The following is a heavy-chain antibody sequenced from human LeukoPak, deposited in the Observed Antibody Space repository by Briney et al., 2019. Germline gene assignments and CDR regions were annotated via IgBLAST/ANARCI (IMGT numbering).Heavy chain of an antibody. D-gene: IGHD6-13*01. CDR3: AKDLHPYSSRREFDY. V-gene: IGHV3-23*01. CDR2: ISASGDDT. Sequence: GGSLRLSCAASGFTFSRHSMTWVRQAPGKGLEWVSAISASGDDTYYADSVKGRFTISRDNSKNTLYLQMNSLRAEDTAVYYCAKDLHPYSSRREFDYWGQGTLVTVSS. CDR1: GFTFSRHS. J-gene: IGHJ4*02.